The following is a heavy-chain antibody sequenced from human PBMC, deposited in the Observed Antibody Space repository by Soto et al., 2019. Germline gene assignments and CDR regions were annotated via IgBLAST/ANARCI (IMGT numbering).Heavy chain of an antibody. CDR3: APSLIGYYYMDV. CDR1: GGTSSSYT. D-gene: IGHD3-16*02. V-gene: IGHV1-69*02. Sequence: SVKVSCKASGGTSSSYTISWVRQAPGQGLEWMGRIIPILGIANYAQKFQGRVTITADKSTSTAYMELSSLRSEDTAVYYCAPSLIGYYYMDVWGKGTTVTVSS. CDR2: IIPILGIA. J-gene: IGHJ6*03.